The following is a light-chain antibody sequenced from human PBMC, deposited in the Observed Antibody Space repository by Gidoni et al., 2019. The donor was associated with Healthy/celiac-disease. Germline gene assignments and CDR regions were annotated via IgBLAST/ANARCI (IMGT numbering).Light chain of an antibody. J-gene: IGKJ1*01. CDR3: QQYNSYSKT. CDR2: KAS. V-gene: IGKV1-5*03. CDR1: QSISSW. Sequence: DIQMTQSPSTLSASVGDRVTITCRASQSISSWLAWYQQTPGKAPKLLIYKASSLDSGVPSRFSGSGYGTEFTLTISSLQPDDFATYYCQQYNSYSKTFGQGTKVEIK.